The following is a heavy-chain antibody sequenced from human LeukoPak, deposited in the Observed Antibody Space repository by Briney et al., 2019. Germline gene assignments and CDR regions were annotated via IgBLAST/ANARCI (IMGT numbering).Heavy chain of an antibody. CDR1: GGPMYSYY. D-gene: IGHD3-16*02. J-gene: IGHJ4*02. CDR2: IYYSGST. V-gene: IGHV4-39*01. CDR3: ARLRITFGGVIVIPPGYFDY. Sequence: SETLSLTCSVSGGPMYSYYWGWIRQPPGKGLEWIGSIYYSGSTYYNPSLKSRVTISVDTSKNQFSLKLSSVTAADTAVYYCARLRITFGGVIVIPPGYFDYWGQGTLVTVSS.